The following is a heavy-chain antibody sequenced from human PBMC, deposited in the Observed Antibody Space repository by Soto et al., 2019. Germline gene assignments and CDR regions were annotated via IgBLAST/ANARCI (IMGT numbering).Heavy chain of an antibody. V-gene: IGHV4-59*01. CDR3: ARDGVGATNWLDP. CDR2: IYYSGST. D-gene: IGHD1-26*01. Sequence: SETLSLTCTVSGGSISSYYWSWIRQPPGKGLEWIGYIYYSGSTNYNPSLKSRVTISVDTSKNQFSLKLSSVTAADTAVYYCARDGVGATNWLDPWGQGTLVTVSS. J-gene: IGHJ5*02. CDR1: GGSISSYY.